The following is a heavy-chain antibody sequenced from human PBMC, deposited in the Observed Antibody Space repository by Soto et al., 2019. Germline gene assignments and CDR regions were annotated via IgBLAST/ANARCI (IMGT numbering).Heavy chain of an antibody. CDR2: ISESGGST. D-gene: IGHD6-13*01. Sequence: GSLRLSCAASGFSFSDYAMIWVRQAPGKGLEWVSVISESGGSTHYADSVRGRFTVSRDNSKNSLSLRMNSLRDEDTAVYFCAKRSPYSSGWYSPIFDYWGQGALVTVSS. CDR3: AKRSPYSSGWYSPIFDY. CDR1: GFSFSDYA. V-gene: IGHV3-23*01. J-gene: IGHJ4*02.